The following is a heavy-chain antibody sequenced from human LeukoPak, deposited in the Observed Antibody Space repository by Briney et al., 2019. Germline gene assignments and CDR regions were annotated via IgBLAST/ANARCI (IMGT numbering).Heavy chain of an antibody. CDR3: ARGGSIRLAY. CDR1: GFTFSSYS. J-gene: IGHJ4*02. V-gene: IGHV3-48*04. D-gene: IGHD3-3*02. Sequence: GGSLRLSCAASGFTFSSYSMNWVRQAPGKGLEWISYISSSSTTIYYAQSVKGRFTISRDNAKNSLYLQMNSLRAEDTAVYYCARGGSIRLAYWGQGALVTVSS. CDR2: ISSSSTTI.